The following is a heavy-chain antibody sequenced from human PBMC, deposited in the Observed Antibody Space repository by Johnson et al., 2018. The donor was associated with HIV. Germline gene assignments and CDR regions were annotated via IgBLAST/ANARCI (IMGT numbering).Heavy chain of an antibody. CDR1: GFTFSSYA. Sequence: QVQLVESGGGLVKPGGSLRLSCAASGFTFSSYAMHWVRQAPGKGLEWVAVISYDGSNKYYADSVKGRFTISRDNSKNTLYLQMNSLGAEDTAVYYCAKEGSTVIWGQGTMVTVSS. J-gene: IGHJ3*01. V-gene: IGHV3-30-3*01. D-gene: IGHD4-11*01. CDR3: AKEGSTVI. CDR2: ISYDGSNK.